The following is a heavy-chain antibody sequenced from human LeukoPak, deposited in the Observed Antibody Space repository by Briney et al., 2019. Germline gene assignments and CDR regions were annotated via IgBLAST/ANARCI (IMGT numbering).Heavy chain of an antibody. D-gene: IGHD3-16*02. V-gene: IGHV3-7*03. CDR3: ARHIVGEQNFDY. CDR2: IKDDGSAQ. Sequence: GGSLSLPCAASGFTFGAYWMSWFRQAPGKGPEWVASIKDDGSAQFYVDSLEGRFTISRGNAKNTLYLQMDTMRVEDTAVYYCARHIVGEQNFDYWSQGTLVTVSS. J-gene: IGHJ4*02. CDR1: GFTFGAYW.